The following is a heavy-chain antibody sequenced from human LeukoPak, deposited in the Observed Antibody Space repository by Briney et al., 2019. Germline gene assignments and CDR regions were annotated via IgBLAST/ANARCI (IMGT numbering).Heavy chain of an antibody. CDR3: ARANSMGSGSYSNFDY. CDR2: INHSGST. V-gene: IGHV4-34*01. CDR1: GGSFSGYY. Sequence: PSETLSLTCAVYGGSFSGYYWSWIRQPPGKGLEWIGEINHSGSTNYNPSLRSRVTISVDTSKNQFSLKLSSVTAGDTAVYYCARANSMGSGSYSNFDYWGQGTLVTVSS. J-gene: IGHJ4*02. D-gene: IGHD3-10*01.